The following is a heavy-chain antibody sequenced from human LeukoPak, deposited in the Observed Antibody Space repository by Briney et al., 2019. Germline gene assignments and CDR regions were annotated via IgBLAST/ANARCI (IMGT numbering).Heavy chain of an antibody. CDR1: AGSISSYY. CDR3: ARAYYYGMDV. Sequence: SETLSLTCTGSAGSISSYYWSWIRQPPGKGLEWIGYIYYSGSTNYNPSLKSRVTISVDTSKNQFSLKLSSVTAADTAVYYCARAYYYGMDVWGQGTTVTVSS. CDR2: IYYSGST. V-gene: IGHV4-59*08. D-gene: IGHD3-16*01. J-gene: IGHJ6*02.